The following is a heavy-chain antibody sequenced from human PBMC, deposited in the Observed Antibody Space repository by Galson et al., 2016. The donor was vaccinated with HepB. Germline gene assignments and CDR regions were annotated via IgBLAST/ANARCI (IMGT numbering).Heavy chain of an antibody. CDR2: IHNNGAT. CDR1: GDSINISSYY. J-gene: IGHJ4*02. D-gene: IGHD1/OR15-1a*01. CDR3: AKYVTGTMSDY. Sequence: SETLSLTCSVSGDSINISSYYWGWIRQPPGQGLEWIGTIHNNGATRYNPTLKSRVTISKDTSMNQFSLRLSSVTAADTAVYYCAKYVTGTMSDYWGQGILVTVSS. V-gene: IGHV4-39*01.